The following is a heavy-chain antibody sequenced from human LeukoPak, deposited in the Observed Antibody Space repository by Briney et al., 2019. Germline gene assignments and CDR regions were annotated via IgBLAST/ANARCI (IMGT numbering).Heavy chain of an antibody. V-gene: IGHV3-7*01. CDR2: IKQDGSEK. D-gene: IGHD5-12*01. CDR3: AREPVATSQDLYYYYMDV. Sequence: GGSLRLSCAASGFTFSSYWMSWVRQAPGKGLEWVANIKQDGSEKYYVDSVKGRFTISRDNAKNSLYLQMNSLRAEDTAVYYCAREPVATSQDLYYYYMDVWGKGTTVTVSS. CDR1: GFTFSSYW. J-gene: IGHJ6*03.